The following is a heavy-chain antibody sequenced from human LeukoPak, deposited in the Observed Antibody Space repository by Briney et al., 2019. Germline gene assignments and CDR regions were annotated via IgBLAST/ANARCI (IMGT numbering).Heavy chain of an antibody. D-gene: IGHD6-13*01. V-gene: IGHV4-61*02. Sequence: PSQTLSLTCTVSGGSISSGSYYWSWIRQPAGKGLEWIGRIYTSGSTNYNPSLKSRVTMSVDTSKNQFSLKLSSVTAADTAVYYCARTRLEYSSSWYDDYWGQGTLVTASS. CDR2: IYTSGST. CDR1: GGSISSGSYY. CDR3: ARTRLEYSSSWYDDY. J-gene: IGHJ4*02.